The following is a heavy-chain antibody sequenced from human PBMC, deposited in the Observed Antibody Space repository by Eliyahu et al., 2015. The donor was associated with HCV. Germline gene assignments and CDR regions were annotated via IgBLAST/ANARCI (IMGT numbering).Heavy chain of an antibody. D-gene: IGHD3-3*01. CDR3: AVYVLRFLENDY. Sequence: SCAASGFTFSSYSMNWVRQAPGKGLEWVSSISSSSSYIYYADSVKGRFTISRDNAKNSLYLQMNSLRAEDTAVYYCAVYVLRFLENDYWGQGTLVTVSS. J-gene: IGHJ4*02. V-gene: IGHV3-21*01. CDR2: ISSSSSYI. CDR1: GFTFSSYS.